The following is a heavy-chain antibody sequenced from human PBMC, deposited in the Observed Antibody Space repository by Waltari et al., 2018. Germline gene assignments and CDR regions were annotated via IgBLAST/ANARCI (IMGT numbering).Heavy chain of an antibody. CDR1: GGSVSGYY. CDR2: INHSGST. CDR3: ARRTRIAVAGTGHDAFDI. D-gene: IGHD6-19*01. V-gene: IGHV4-34*01. J-gene: IGHJ3*02. Sequence: QVQLQQWGAGLLKPSETLSLTCAVYGGSVSGYYWSWIRQPPGKGLEWIGEINHSGSTDYTPSLKIRVTISVDTSKNQFSLKLSSVTAADTAVYYCARRTRIAVAGTGHDAFDIWGQGTMVTVSS.